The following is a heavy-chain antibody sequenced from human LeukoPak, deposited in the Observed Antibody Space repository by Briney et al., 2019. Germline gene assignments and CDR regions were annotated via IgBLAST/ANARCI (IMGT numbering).Heavy chain of an antibody. J-gene: IGHJ3*02. CDR2: INPTGGST. CDR1: GYTFTSYY. V-gene: IGHV1-46*01. CDR3: ARVVGYGGNSGAFDI. D-gene: IGHD4-23*01. Sequence: ASVKVSCKASGYTFTSYYMHWVRQAPGQGLEWMGIINPTGGSTSYAQKFQGRVTMTRDTSTSTVYMELSSLRSEDTAVYYCARVVGYGGNSGAFDIWGHGTMVTASS.